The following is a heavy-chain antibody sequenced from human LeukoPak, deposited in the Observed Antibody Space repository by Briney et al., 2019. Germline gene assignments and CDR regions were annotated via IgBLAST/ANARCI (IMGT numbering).Heavy chain of an antibody. CDR3: AKEGPSYCSGGSCYYLDY. D-gene: IGHD2-15*01. J-gene: IGHJ4*02. CDR1: GFTFSSYG. V-gene: IGHV3-30*18. Sequence: GGSLRLSCAASGFTFSSYGMHWVRQAPGKGLEWVAVISYDGSNKYYADSVKGRFTISRDNSTNTLYLQMNSLRAEDTAVYYWAKEGPSYCSGGSCYYLDYWGQGTLVTVSS. CDR2: ISYDGSNK.